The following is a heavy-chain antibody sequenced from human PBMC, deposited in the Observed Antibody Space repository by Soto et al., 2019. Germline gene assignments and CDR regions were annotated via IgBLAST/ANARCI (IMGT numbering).Heavy chain of an antibody. V-gene: IGHV4-59*12. Sequence: PSETLSLTCTVSGGSISSYYWSWIRQPPGKGLEWIGYIYYSGSTNYNPSLKSRVTISVDTSKNQFSLKLSSVTAADTAVYYCARVWNDVFFDYWGQGTLVTVSS. CDR3: ARVWNDVFFDY. CDR2: IYYSGST. CDR1: GGSISSYY. D-gene: IGHD1-1*01. J-gene: IGHJ4*02.